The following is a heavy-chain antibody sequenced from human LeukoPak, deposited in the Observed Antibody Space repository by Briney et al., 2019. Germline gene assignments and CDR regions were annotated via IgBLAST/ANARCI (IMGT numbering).Heavy chain of an antibody. CDR1: GLTFSRYT. V-gene: IGHV3-48*01. Sequence: GSLRLSCAASGLTFSRYTLNWVRQAPGKGLEWISYISSGSSTIYYADSVKGRFTISRDNAKNSLYLQMNSLRAEDTAVYYCARKTTDFAFDIWGQGTLVTVSS. CDR2: ISSGSSTI. CDR3: ARKTTDFAFDI. D-gene: IGHD4-17*01. J-gene: IGHJ3*02.